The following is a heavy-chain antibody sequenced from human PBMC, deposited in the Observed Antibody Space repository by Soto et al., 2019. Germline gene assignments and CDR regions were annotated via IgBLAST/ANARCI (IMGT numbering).Heavy chain of an antibody. J-gene: IGHJ4*02. CDR2: TIPAFGTA. Sequence: QVHLVQSGAEVKSPGSAVKVSCQVSGAGDTFSNYGLNWVRQAPGQGLEWMGGTIPAFGTANYAEKFQGRVTLTAETTTTTAYMELSSLRSDDTAVYYCWRHDKTALPPLDSWGQGTLVSVSS. CDR3: WRHDKTALPPLDS. D-gene: IGHD1-1*01. CDR1: GAGDTFSNYG. V-gene: IGHV1-69*06.